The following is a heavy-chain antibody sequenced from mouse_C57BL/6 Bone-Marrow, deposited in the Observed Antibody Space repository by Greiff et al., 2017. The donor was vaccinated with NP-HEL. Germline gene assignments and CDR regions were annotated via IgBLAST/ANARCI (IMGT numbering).Heavy chain of an antibody. V-gene: IGHV1-53*01. J-gene: IGHJ4*01. CDR3: GSYYSKDYAMDY. CDR2: INPSNGGT. CDR1: GYTFTSYW. D-gene: IGHD2-5*01. Sequence: QVHVKQPGTELVKPGASVKLSCKASGYTFTSYWMHWVKQRPGQGLEWIGNINPSNGGTNYNEKFKSKATLTVDKSSSTAYMQLSSLTSEDSAVDYCGSYYSKDYAMDYWGQGTSVTVSS.